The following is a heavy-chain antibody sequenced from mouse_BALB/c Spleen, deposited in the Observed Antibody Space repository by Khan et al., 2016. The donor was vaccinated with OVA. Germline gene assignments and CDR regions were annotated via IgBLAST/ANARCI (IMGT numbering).Heavy chain of an antibody. CDR1: GYTFTTYT. D-gene: IGHD2-14*01. CDR2: IIPSNDYT. J-gene: IGHJ3*01. CDR3: VREGAYYRSDGWFAY. Sequence: QVQLKESGAELARPGASVKMSFKASGYTFTTYTLHWVKQRPGQGLEWIGYIIPSNDYTNYNQKFKDRATLTADKSSSTAYMQLSSLTSEDSAVYYCVREGAYYRSDGWFAYWGQGTLVTVSA. V-gene: IGHV1-4*01.